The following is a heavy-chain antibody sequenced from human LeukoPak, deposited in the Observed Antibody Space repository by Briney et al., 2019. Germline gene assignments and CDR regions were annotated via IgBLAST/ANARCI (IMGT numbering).Heavy chain of an antibody. V-gene: IGHV3-7*01. CDR3: ARDATVTDY. J-gene: IGHJ4*02. Sequence: GGSLRLSCAASGFTFSDYWMSWVRQAPGKGLEWVANIEQDGSQIYYAGSVKGRFTISRDNAKGSLYLQMNSLRAEDTAVYYCARDATVTDYWGQGTLVTVSS. CDR1: GFTFSDYW. D-gene: IGHD4-17*01. CDR2: IEQDGSQI.